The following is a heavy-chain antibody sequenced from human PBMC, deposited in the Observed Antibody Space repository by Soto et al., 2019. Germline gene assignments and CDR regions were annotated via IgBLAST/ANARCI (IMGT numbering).Heavy chain of an antibody. D-gene: IGHD2-2*01. CDR2: ISGSGGTT. CDR3: AKYCSSTSCLVVYGMDV. CDR1: GFTFTSYA. V-gene: IGHV3-23*01. J-gene: IGHJ6*02. Sequence: EVQLLESGGGLVQPGGSLRLSCAASGFTFTSYALSWSRRPQGKGREWVPAISGSGGTTYSQDSVKGRFTTSRDNSKNTLYLQMNSLRVEDTAVYYCAKYCSSTSCLVVYGMDVWGQGTTVTVSS.